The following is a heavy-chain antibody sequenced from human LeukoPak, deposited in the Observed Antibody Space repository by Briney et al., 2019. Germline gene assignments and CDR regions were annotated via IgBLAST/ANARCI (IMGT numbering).Heavy chain of an antibody. CDR2: ISNNGGYT. CDR1: GFTFNSSA. CDR3: AKQLGYCSDGSCYFPY. J-gene: IGHJ4*02. Sequence: GGSLRLSCAASGFTFNSSAMSWVRQAPGKGLEWVSAISNNGGYTYYADSVQGRFTISRDNSKSTLCLQMNSLRAEDTAVYYCAKQLGYCSDGSCYFPYWGQGTLVTVSS. D-gene: IGHD2-15*01. V-gene: IGHV3-23*01.